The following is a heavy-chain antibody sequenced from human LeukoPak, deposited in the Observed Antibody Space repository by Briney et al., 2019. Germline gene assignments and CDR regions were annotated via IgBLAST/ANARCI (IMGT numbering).Heavy chain of an antibody. J-gene: IGHJ4*02. D-gene: IGHD2-15*01. CDR2: ISSSDSTI. Sequence: GGSLRLSCAASGFTFSSYEMNWVRQAPGKGLEWVSYISSSDSTIYYADSVKGRFTISRDNAKNSLYLQMNSLRAEDTAVYYCAREAPSCSGGSCYPPHYYFDYWGQGTLVTVSS. CDR1: GFTFSSYE. CDR3: AREAPSCSGGSCYPPHYYFDY. V-gene: IGHV3-48*03.